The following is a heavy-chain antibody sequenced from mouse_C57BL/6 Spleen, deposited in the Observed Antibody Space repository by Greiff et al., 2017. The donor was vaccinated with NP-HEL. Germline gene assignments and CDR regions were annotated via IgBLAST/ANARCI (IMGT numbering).Heavy chain of an antibody. CDR1: GYTFTSYT. CDR2: INPSSGYT. J-gene: IGHJ3*01. V-gene: IGHV1-4*01. D-gene: IGHD2-1*01. Sequence: QVQLQQSGAELARPGASVKMSCKASGYTFTSYTMHWVKQRPGQGLEWIGYINPSSGYTKYNQKFKDKATLTAYKSSSTAYMQLSSLTSEDSAVYYCARGNGNYVVAWFAYWGQGTLVTVSA. CDR3: ARGNGNYVVAWFAY.